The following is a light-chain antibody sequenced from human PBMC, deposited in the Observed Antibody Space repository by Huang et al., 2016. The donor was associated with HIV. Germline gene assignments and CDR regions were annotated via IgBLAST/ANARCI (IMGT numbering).Light chain of an antibody. V-gene: IGKV1-39*01. J-gene: IGKJ3*01. CDR2: AAS. CDR3: QQSYSTPRIFT. Sequence: DIQMTQSPSSLSASVGDRVTITCRASQSISSYLNWYQQKPGKAPKLLIYAASSLQSGVPSRFSGSGSGTDCTLTISSLQPEDFATYYCQQSYSTPRIFTFGPGTKVDIK. CDR1: QSISSY.